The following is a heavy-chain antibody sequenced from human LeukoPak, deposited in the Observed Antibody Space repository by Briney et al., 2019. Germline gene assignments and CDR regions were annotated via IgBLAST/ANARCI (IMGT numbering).Heavy chain of an antibody. CDR2: ISYDGSNK. V-gene: IGHV3-30*18. J-gene: IGHJ1*01. Sequence: GRSLRLSCAASGFTFSSYGMHWVRQAPGKGLEWVAVISYDGSNKYYADSVKGRFTISRDNSKNTLYLQMNSLRAEDTAVYYCAKDPLDDSSGYYSGYFQHWGQSTLVTVSS. D-gene: IGHD3-22*01. CDR1: GFTFSSYG. CDR3: AKDPLDDSSGYYSGYFQH.